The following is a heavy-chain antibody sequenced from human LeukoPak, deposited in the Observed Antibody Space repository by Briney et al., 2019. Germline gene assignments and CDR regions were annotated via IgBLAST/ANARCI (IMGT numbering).Heavy chain of an antibody. CDR3: AKSTRPLLEIVDY. D-gene: IGHD2-15*01. Sequence: KPGGSLRLSCAASGFIFSDYYMNWIRQAPGKGLEWVSYISSDASTTFYADSMKGRFTISRDNAKNSLFLQMHSLRAEDTAVYYCAKSTRPLLEIVDYWGQGTLVTVSS. CDR2: ISSDASTT. J-gene: IGHJ4*02. V-gene: IGHV3-11*04. CDR1: GFIFSDYY.